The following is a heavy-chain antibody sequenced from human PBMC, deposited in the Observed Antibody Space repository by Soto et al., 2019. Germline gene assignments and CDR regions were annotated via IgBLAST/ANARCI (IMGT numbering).Heavy chain of an antibody. Sequence: GGSLRLSCAASGFTFSSYAMSWVRQAPGKGLEWVSAISGSGGSTYYADSVKGRFTISRDNSKNTLYLQMNSLRAEDTAVYYCAKDEEDIVATIVYFAYWGQGTLVTVSS. D-gene: IGHD5-12*01. J-gene: IGHJ4*02. CDR1: GFTFSSYA. V-gene: IGHV3-23*01. CDR2: ISGSGGST. CDR3: AKDEEDIVATIVYFAY.